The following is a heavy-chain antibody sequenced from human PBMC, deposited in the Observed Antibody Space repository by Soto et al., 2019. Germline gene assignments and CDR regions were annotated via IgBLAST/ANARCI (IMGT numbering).Heavy chain of an antibody. CDR1: GGSISSYY. Sequence: SETLSLTCTVSGGSISSYYWSWIRQPPGKGLEWIGGIYYSGSTNYNPSLKSRVTISVDTSKNQFSLKLSSVTATDTAVYYCGGSGSFPYYYYYGMDVWGQETTVTVSS. D-gene: IGHD3-10*01. CDR2: IYYSGST. V-gene: IGHV4-59*08. J-gene: IGHJ6*02. CDR3: GGSGSFPYYYYYGMDV.